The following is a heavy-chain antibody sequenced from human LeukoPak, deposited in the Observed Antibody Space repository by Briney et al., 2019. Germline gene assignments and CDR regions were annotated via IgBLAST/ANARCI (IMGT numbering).Heavy chain of an antibody. J-gene: IGHJ4*02. V-gene: IGHV3-7*01. D-gene: IGHD3-3*01. CDR3: ARDEVGGYYFDY. Sequence: GGSLRLSCAASGFTFSGYWMSWVRQAPGKGLEWVANINEDGSEKYYVDSVKGRFTISRDNAKNSLYLQMNSLRAEDTAAYYCARDEVGGYYFDYWGQGTLVTVSS. CDR1: GFTFSGYW. CDR2: INEDGSEK.